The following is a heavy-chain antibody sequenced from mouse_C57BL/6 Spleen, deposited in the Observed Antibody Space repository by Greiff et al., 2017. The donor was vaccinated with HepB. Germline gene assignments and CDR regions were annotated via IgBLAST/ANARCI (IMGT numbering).Heavy chain of an antibody. J-gene: IGHJ2*01. CDR1: GYSFTGYY. CDR2: INPSTGGT. CDR3: ARNTVDYFDY. Sequence: EVQLQQSGPELVKPGASVKISCKASGYSFTGYYMNWVKQSPEKSLEWIGEINPSTGGTTYNQKFKAKATLTVDKSSSTAYMQLKSLTSEDSAVYYCARNTVDYFDYWGQGTTLTVSS. D-gene: IGHD1-1*01. V-gene: IGHV1-42*01.